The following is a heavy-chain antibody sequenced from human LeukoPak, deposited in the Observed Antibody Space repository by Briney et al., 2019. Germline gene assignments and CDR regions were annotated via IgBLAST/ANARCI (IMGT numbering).Heavy chain of an antibody. CDR1: GGSISSGGYY. CDR3: ASGYYSNYVGWFDP. Sequence: SQTLSLTCTVSGGSISSGGYYWSWIRQPAGKGLEWIGRIYTSGSTNYNPSLKSRVTMSVDTSKNQFSLKLSSVTAADTAVYYCASGYYSNYVGWFDPWGQGTLVTVSS. D-gene: IGHD4-11*01. V-gene: IGHV4-61*02. CDR2: IYTSGST. J-gene: IGHJ5*02.